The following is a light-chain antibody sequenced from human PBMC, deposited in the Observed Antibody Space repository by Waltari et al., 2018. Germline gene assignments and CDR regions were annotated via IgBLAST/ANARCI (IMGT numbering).Light chain of an antibody. CDR3: CSFAGSYV. J-gene: IGLJ1*01. Sequence: QSALTQPRSVSGSPGQSVTISCTGTSSDVGDYNYASWYQQHPGKSPKRMVSDVSKRPAGVPGRFSGSQSGNTAALTISELQAEGEAEYYCCSFAGSYVFGTGTKVTVL. CDR1: SSDVGDYNY. CDR2: DVS. V-gene: IGLV2-11*01.